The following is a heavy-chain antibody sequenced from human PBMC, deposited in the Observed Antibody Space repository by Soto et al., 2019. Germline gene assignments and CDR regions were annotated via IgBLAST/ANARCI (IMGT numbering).Heavy chain of an antibody. CDR2: ISGSGINT. CDR3: AKTYSNAWSSFDI. Sequence: GGSLRLSCAASGFSFNDYGMTWVRQAPGKGLDWVSTISGSGINTYYADSVKGRFTISRDNSKNTLYLHMNSLRGDDTALYYCAKTYSNAWSSFDIWGQGNPGHRLL. CDR1: GFSFNDYG. V-gene: IGHV3-23*01. D-gene: IGHD6-19*01. J-gene: IGHJ4*01.